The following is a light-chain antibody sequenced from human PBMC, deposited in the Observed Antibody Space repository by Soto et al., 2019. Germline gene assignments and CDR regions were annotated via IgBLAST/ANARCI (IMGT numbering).Light chain of an antibody. Sequence: DIQMTQSPSFLSASVGDRVTITCRSSQRISGYLNWYQHKPGRAPNLLIYAASNLQIGVPSRFSGSGSGTDFTLTVSSLQPEDFATYYCQQSYSFPLTFGQGTKVDIK. CDR2: AAS. CDR1: QRISGY. J-gene: IGKJ1*01. V-gene: IGKV1-39*01. CDR3: QQSYSFPLT.